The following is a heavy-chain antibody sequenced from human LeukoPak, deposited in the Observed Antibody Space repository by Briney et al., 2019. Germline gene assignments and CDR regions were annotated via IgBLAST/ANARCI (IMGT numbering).Heavy chain of an antibody. CDR1: GFTFSSYA. CDR3: AKDRLRSRRLDY. CDR2: ISGSGGST. J-gene: IGHJ4*02. V-gene: IGHV3-23*01. Sequence: GGSLRLSCAASGFTFSSYAMSWVRPAPGQGLEWVSAISGSGGSTYYADPVKGQFTISRDNSKNTLYLEKNSLRAEDTAVYYCAKDRLRSRRLDYWGQGTLVTVSS. D-gene: IGHD4-17*01.